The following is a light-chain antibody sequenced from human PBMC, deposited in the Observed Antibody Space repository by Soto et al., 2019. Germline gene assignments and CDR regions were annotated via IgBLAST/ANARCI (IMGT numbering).Light chain of an antibody. CDR3: ENLNDYPST. CDR1: QGISSS. J-gene: IGKJ5*01. Sequence: DIQLTQSPSFLSASVVDRVTITCRASQGISSSLAWYQQKPGKAPKLLIYTASNFQSGVPSRFSGSGSGTEFTLTISGMQPEDCATYFCENLNDYPSTVGQGTRLENK. V-gene: IGKV1-9*01. CDR2: TAS.